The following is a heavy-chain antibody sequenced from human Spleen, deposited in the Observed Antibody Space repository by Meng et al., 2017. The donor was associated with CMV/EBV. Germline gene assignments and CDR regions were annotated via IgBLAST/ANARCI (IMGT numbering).Heavy chain of an antibody. CDR1: GGSMRSGGYD. CDR2: IYYSGST. Sequence: TVSGGSMRSGGYDWSWLRQHPGKGLEWIGYIYYSGSTYYNPSLKSRVTISVDTSKNQFSLKLSSVTAADAAVYYCARGGGYSYGLDYWGQGTLVTVS. CDR3: ARGGGYSYGLDY. V-gene: IGHV4-31*03. J-gene: IGHJ4*02. D-gene: IGHD5-18*01.